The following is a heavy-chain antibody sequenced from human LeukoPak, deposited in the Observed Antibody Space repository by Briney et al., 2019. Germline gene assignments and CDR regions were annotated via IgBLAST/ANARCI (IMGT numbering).Heavy chain of an antibody. J-gene: IGHJ6*02. CDR2: IYWNDDK. D-gene: IGHD3-22*01. V-gene: IGHV2-5*01. CDR3: AHVPDPDYYDSSGYTYYYGMDV. CDR1: GFSLSTGGVG. Sequence: SGPTLVKPTQTLTLTCTFSGFSLSTGGVGGGWIRQPPGKALEWLALIYWNDDKRYRPSLRSRLTITKDTSKNQVVLTMTNMDPVDTATYHCAHVPDPDYYDSSGYTYYYGMDVWGQGTTVTVSS.